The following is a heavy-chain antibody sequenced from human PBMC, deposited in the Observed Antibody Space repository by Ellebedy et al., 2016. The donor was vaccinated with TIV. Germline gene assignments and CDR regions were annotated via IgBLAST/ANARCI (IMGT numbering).Heavy chain of an antibody. CDR1: GGSISSYY. J-gene: IGHJ3*02. CDR3: ARDSAYYYDSSGYVRAFDI. Sequence: SETLSLXXTVSGGSISSYYWSWIRQPAGKGLEWIGRIYTSGSTNYNPSLKSRVTMSVDTSKNQFSLKLSSVTAADTAVYYCARDSAYYYDSSGYVRAFDIWGQGTMVTVSS. CDR2: IYTSGST. D-gene: IGHD3-22*01. V-gene: IGHV4-4*07.